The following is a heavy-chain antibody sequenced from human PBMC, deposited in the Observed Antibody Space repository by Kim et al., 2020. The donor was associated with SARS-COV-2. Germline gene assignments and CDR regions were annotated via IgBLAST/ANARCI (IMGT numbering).Heavy chain of an antibody. V-gene: IGHV1-18*01. CDR3: GRTGRYYGSGNYHND. Sequence: ASVKVSCKASGYTFSSYGITWVRQPPGQGLEWVGWISGYNGNTKSAQKFQGRVTMTTDTSTSTAFLELRGLTSDDTADYYCGRTGRYYGSGNYHNDWGQGTLVIVSS. D-gene: IGHD3-10*01. CDR1: GYTFSSYG. J-gene: IGHJ4*02. CDR2: ISGYNGNT.